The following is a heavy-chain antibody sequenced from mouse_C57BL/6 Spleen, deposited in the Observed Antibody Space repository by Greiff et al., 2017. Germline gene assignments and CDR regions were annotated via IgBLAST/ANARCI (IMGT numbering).Heavy chain of an antibody. J-gene: IGHJ2*01. V-gene: IGHV1-80*01. CDR2: IYPGDGDT. CDR3: ARSVYYGSSYYDLFDY. D-gene: IGHD1-1*01. Sequence: QVQLKESGAELVKPGASVKISCKASGYAFSSYWMNWVKQRPGKGLEWIGQIYPGDGDTNDNGKFKGKATLTADKSSSTAYMQLSSLTSEDSAVYFGARSVYYGSSYYDLFDYWGQGTTLTVSS. CDR1: GYAFSSYW.